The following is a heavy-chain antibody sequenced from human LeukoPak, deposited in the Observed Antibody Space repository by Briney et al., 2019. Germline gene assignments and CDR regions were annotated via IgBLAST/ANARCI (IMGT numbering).Heavy chain of an antibody. CDR2: IYYSGST. D-gene: IGHD3-3*01. CDR1: GGSFSGYY. Sequence: SETLSLTCAVYGGSFSGYYWSWIRQPPGKGLEWIGYIYYSGSTNYNPSLKSRVTISVDTSKNQFSLKLSSVTAADTAVYCCARADLQGYYYGMDVWGQGTTVTVSS. J-gene: IGHJ6*02. V-gene: IGHV4-59*01. CDR3: ARADLQGYYYGMDV.